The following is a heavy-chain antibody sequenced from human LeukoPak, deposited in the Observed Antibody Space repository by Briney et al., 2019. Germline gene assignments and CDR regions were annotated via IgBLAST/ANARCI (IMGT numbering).Heavy chain of an antibody. V-gene: IGHV4-59*01. CDR3: ARPPPEWELPGSDY. D-gene: IGHD1-26*01. Sequence: SETLSLTCTVSGGSISSYYWSWIRQPPGKGLEWIGYIYYSGSTNYNPSLKSRVTISVDTSKNQFSLKLSSVTAADTAVYYCARPPPEWELPGSDYWGQGTLVTVSS. J-gene: IGHJ4*02. CDR2: IYYSGST. CDR1: GGSISSYY.